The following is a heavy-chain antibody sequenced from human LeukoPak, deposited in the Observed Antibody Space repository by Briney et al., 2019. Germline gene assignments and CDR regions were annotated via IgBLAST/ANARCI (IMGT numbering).Heavy chain of an antibody. CDR3: ARAQKWSGFPGFPFDY. CDR2: INHSGST. Sequence: PSETLSLTCAVYGGSFSGYYWSWIRQPPGKGLEWIGEINHSGSTNYNPSLKSRVTISVDTSKNQFSLKLSSVTAADTAVYYCARAQKWSGFPGFPFDYWGQGTLVTVSS. CDR1: GGSFSGYY. V-gene: IGHV4-34*01. D-gene: IGHD3-3*01. J-gene: IGHJ4*02.